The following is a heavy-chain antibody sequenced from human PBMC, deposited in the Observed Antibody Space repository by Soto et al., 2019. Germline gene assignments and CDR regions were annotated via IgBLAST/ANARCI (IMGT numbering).Heavy chain of an antibody. CDR3: ARKGTYGRNQDALDI. CDR2: IDPSGGRT. CDR1: GYTFTNYY. J-gene: IGHJ3*02. V-gene: IGHV1-46*03. Sequence: QVQLVQSGAEVKEPGASLKLSCKASGYTFTNYYIQWVRQAPGQGLEWMGTIDPSGGRTNYAQNFQGKVTLXXDXSXXTVYVDLRSLRSEDTAVYYCARKGTYGRNQDALDIWGQGTMVIVSS. D-gene: IGHD4-17*01.